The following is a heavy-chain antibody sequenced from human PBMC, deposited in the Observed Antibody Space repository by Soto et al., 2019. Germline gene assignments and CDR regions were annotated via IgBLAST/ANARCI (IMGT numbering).Heavy chain of an antibody. V-gene: IGHV1-18*01. CDR2: ISAYNGNT. CDR1: GYTFTSYG. CDR3: ARELRVVPAETYNWFDP. J-gene: IGHJ5*02. Sequence: GASVKVSCKASGYTFTSYGISWVRQAPGQGLEWMGWISAYNGNTNYAQKLQGRVTMTTDTSTSTANMELRSLRSDDTAVYYCARELRVVPAETYNWFDPWGQGTLVTVSS. D-gene: IGHD2-2*01.